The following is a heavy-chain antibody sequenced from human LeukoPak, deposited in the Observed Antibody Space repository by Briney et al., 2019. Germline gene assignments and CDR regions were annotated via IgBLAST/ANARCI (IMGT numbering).Heavy chain of an antibody. CDR1: GFTFSSYA. CDR2: ISGSGGST. V-gene: IGHV3-23*01. Sequence: GGSLRLSCAASGFTFSSYAMSWVRQAPGKGLEWVSAISGSGGSTYYADSVKGRFTISRDNSKNTLYLQMNSLRAEDTAVYYCAKVIGPLLYPGDYFDYWGQGTLVTVSS. J-gene: IGHJ4*02. D-gene: IGHD2-2*02. CDR3: AKVIGPLLYPGDYFDY.